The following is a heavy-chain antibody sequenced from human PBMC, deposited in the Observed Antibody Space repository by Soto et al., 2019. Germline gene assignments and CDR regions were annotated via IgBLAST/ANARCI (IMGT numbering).Heavy chain of an antibody. CDR2: MYHSGST. CDR1: GGSISSGGYS. CDR3: ARVPDD. V-gene: IGHV4-30-2*01. Sequence: PSETLSLTCAVPGGSISSGGYSWSWIRQPPGKGLEWIGYMYHSGSTYYNPSLKSRVTISIDRSKNQFSLKLSSVTAADTAVYYCARVPDDWGQGILVPVSS. J-gene: IGHJ4*02. D-gene: IGHD2-2*01.